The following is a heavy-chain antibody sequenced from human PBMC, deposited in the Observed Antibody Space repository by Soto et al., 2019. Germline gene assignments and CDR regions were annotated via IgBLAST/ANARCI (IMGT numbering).Heavy chain of an antibody. CDR3: ARVSYYVSGGYYDVRHYGMDV. V-gene: IGHV3-33*01. CDR2: IWYDGSNK. Sequence: GGSLRLSCAASGFTFSSYGMHWVRQAPGKGLEWVAVIWYDGSNKYYADSVKGRFTISRDNSKNTLYLQMNSLRAEDTAVYYCARVSYYVSGGYYDVRHYGMDVWSQGTTVTVSS. CDR1: GFTFSSYG. D-gene: IGHD3-10*01. J-gene: IGHJ6*02.